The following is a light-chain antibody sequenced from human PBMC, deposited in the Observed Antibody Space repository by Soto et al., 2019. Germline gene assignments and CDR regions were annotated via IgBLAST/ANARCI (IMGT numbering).Light chain of an antibody. Sequence: EIVLTQSPGTLSLSPGERATLSCRASQSVRRNCLAWYQQKPGQAPRLLIYDVSSRASGSPDRFSGSGSVTDFTLTIGRLEPEAFAVYYCQHYGNSPPTLGHGTKVDSK. CDR2: DVS. V-gene: IGKV3-20*01. J-gene: IGKJ1*01. CDR3: QHYGNSPPT. CDR1: QSVRRNC.